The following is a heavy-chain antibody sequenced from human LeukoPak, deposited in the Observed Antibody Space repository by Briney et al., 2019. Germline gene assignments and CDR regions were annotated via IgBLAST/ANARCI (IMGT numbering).Heavy chain of an antibody. Sequence: ASVKVSCMASGYTFISYGITWVRQAPGQGLEWMGWISPYTTKTNYAQSLQGRVTMTTDTSTSTAYMELRSLRSDDTAVYYCAREGGVGPTAPPDYYSYQMDVWGKGTTVTVSS. CDR2: ISPYTTKT. V-gene: IGHV1-18*01. D-gene: IGHD1-26*01. CDR3: AREGGVGPTAPPDYYSYQMDV. CDR1: GYTFISYG. J-gene: IGHJ6*03.